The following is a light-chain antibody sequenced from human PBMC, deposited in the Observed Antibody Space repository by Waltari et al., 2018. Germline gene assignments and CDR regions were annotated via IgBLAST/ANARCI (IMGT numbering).Light chain of an antibody. Sequence: DIVMTQSPESLAVSLGERATIHCKSRQSVLHSSNNKNYFAWYQQKPGQPPKLLIYWASTRKSGVPDRFSGSGSGTDFTLTISSLQAEDVAVYYCQQFQSHLRTFGQGTKVEIK. CDR2: WAS. CDR3: QQFQSHLRT. V-gene: IGKV4-1*01. CDR1: QSVLHSSNNKNY. J-gene: IGKJ1*01.